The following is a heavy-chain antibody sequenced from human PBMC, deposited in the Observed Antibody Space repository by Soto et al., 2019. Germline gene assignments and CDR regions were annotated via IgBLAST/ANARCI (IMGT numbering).Heavy chain of an antibody. Sequence: SGPTLVNPTETLTLTCTVSGFSLTTGRMGVSWIRQPPGKALEWLAHIFSDAERSYSTSMQSRLTISKDTSGSQVVLSMTNVDPVDTGTYYCVRMNADSYQFYYAMDVWSHGTTVTVSS. CDR2: IFSDAER. J-gene: IGHJ6*02. D-gene: IGHD2-2*01. CDR1: GFSLTTGRMG. V-gene: IGHV2-26*01. CDR3: VRMNADSYQFYYAMDV.